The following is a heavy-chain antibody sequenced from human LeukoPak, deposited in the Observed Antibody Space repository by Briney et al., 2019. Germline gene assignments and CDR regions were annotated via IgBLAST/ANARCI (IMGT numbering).Heavy chain of an antibody. CDR1: GFTFSDYS. CDR3: ARDYDYGDYPGY. D-gene: IGHD4-17*01. J-gene: IGHJ4*02. Sequence: QAGGSLRLSCAASGFTFSDYSMSWIRQAPGKGLEWVAVIWYDGSNKYYADSVKGRFTISRDNAKNCLYLQMNSLRAEDTALYYCARDYDYGDYPGYWGQGTLVTVSS. CDR2: IWYDGSNK. V-gene: IGHV3-33*08.